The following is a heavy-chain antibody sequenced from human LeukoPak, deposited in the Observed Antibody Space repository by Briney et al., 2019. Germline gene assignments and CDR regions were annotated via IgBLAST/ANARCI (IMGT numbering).Heavy chain of an antibody. Sequence: WETLSLTCTVSGGSISSYYWSWIWQPPGKGLEWIGYIYYSGSSNYNPSLKSRVNMSVDRSKNQFSLKLSSVTAADTAVYYCARQVVVADKAGFDFCGQGTLVTVSS. D-gene: IGHD6-19*01. CDR2: IYYSGSS. J-gene: IGHJ4*02. CDR1: GGSISSYY. V-gene: IGHV4-59*08. CDR3: ARQVVVADKAGFDF.